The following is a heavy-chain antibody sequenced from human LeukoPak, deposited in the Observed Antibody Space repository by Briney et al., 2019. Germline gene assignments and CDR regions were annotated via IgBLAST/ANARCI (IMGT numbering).Heavy chain of an antibody. V-gene: IGHV1-46*03. D-gene: IGHD1-20*01. Sequence: ASVKVSCKAFGYTFTSYFMHWVRQAPGQGLEWMGIINPSGGSTTYAQKFQGRVTMTRDTSTGTVYMELSSLRSEDTAVYYCARDVDNWNDVGNYYFDYWGQGTLVTVSS. CDR1: GYTFTSYF. J-gene: IGHJ4*02. CDR2: INPSGGST. CDR3: ARDVDNWNDVGNYYFDY.